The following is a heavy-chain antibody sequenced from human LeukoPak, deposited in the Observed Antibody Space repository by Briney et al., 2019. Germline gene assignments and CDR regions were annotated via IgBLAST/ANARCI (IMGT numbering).Heavy chain of an antibody. CDR3: ARSNYYDSSGYPHGSWFDP. J-gene: IGHJ5*02. D-gene: IGHD3-22*01. V-gene: IGHV4-34*01. CDR2: INHSGST. Sequence: SETLSLTCAVYGGSFSGYYWSWIRQPPGKGLEWIGEINHSGSTNYNPSLKSRVTISVDTSKNQFSLKLSSVTAADTAVYYCARSNYYDSSGYPHGSWFDPWGQGTPVTVSS. CDR1: GGSFSGYY.